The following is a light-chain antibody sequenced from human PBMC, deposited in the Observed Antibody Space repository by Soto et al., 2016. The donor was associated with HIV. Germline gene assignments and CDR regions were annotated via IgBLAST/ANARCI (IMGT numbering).Light chain of an antibody. J-gene: IGKJ4*01. CDR1: QSINSY. Sequence: DIQMTQSPSSLSASVGDRVTITCRSSQSINSYLNWYQQKPGKAPKLLIYGTSSNIAGVPSRFSGSGSGTDFSLTIRSLQPEDLATYFCQQYKTYPLTFGGGTKVQIK. V-gene: IGKV1-39*01. CDR3: QQYKTYPLT. CDR2: GTS.